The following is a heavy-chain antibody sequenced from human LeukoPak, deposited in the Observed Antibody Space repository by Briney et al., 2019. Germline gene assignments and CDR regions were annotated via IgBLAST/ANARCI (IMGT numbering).Heavy chain of an antibody. V-gene: IGHV3-23*01. CDR3: AKDHEDYGSSYFCAFDV. CDR2: ISSSGGST. D-gene: IGHD3-10*01. Sequence: GGSLRLSCVGSGFGFSRFAMTWVRQAPGKGLEWVSGISSSGGSTYYADSAKGRFSISRDNSKNTVYLQMSSLRAEDTAVYYCAKDHEDYGSSYFCAFDVWGQGTMVTVSS. CDR1: GFGFSRFA. J-gene: IGHJ3*01.